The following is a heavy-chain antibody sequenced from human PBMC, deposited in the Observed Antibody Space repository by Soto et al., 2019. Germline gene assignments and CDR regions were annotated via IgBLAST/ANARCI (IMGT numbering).Heavy chain of an antibody. CDR1: GFTFSDYY. J-gene: IGHJ4*02. CDR2: ISSSSSYT. Sequence: GGSLRLSCAASGFTFSDYYMSWIRQTPGKGLEWVSYISSSSSYTNYADSVKGRFTISRDNAKNSLYLQMNSLRAEDTAVYYCARAQSYYYGSGSLYYFDYWGQGTLVTVSS. CDR3: ARAQSYYYGSGSLYYFDY. V-gene: IGHV3-11*06. D-gene: IGHD3-10*01.